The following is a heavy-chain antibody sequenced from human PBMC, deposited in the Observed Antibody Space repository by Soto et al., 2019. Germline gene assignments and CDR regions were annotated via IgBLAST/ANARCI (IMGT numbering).Heavy chain of an antibody. D-gene: IGHD3-22*01. CDR2: IYWNDDK. V-gene: IGHV2-5*01. CDR1: GFSLSTSGVG. J-gene: IGHJ4*02. Sequence: QITLKESGPTLMKPTQTLTLTCTFSGFSLSTSGVGVGWIRQPPGKALEWLALIYWNDDKRYSPSLKSRLTITKDTSKNQVVLTMTNMDPVDTATYYCAHRYHYYDSSGYFHYFDYWGQGTLVTVSS. CDR3: AHRYHYYDSSGYFHYFDY.